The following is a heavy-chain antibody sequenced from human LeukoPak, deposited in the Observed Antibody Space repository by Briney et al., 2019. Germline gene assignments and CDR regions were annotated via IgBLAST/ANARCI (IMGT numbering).Heavy chain of an antibody. Sequence: PGGSLRLSCAASGLTFSSYSMNWVRQAPGKGLEWVSYISSSSSTIYYADSVKGRFTISRDNAKNSLYLQMNSLRAEDTAVYYCARVNYYDSSGYYSLMGYYYYYMDVWGKGTTVTVSS. V-gene: IGHV3-48*04. CDR3: ARVNYYDSSGYYSLMGYYYYYMDV. CDR2: ISSSSSTI. J-gene: IGHJ6*03. CDR1: GLTFSSYS. D-gene: IGHD3-22*01.